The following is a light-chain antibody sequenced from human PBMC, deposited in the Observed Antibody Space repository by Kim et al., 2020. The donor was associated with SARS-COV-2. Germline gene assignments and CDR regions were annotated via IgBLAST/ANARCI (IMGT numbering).Light chain of an antibody. CDR2: DVG. CDR3: SSYTSTNTL. Sequence: QSALTQPASVSGSPGQSIAISCTGTSSDVGANNYVSWYQQHPGKAPTLIIYDVGNRPSGVSDRFSGSKYGNTASLIISGLQAEDEADYFCSSYTSTNTLFGGGTQLTVL. CDR1: SSDVGANNY. V-gene: IGLV2-14*03. J-gene: IGLJ2*01.